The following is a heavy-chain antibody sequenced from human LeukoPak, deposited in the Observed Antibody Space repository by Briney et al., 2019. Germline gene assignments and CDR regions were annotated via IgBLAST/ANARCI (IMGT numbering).Heavy chain of an antibody. D-gene: IGHD1-26*01. Sequence: GASVKVSCKASGYTFTGYYMHWVRQAPGQGLEWMGWINPNSGGTNYAQKFQGGVTMTRDTSISTAYMELSRLRSDDTAVYYCARDPMVGATLNWFDPWGQGTLVTVSS. V-gene: IGHV1-2*02. CDR3: ARDPMVGATLNWFDP. CDR1: GYTFTGYY. CDR2: INPNSGGT. J-gene: IGHJ5*02.